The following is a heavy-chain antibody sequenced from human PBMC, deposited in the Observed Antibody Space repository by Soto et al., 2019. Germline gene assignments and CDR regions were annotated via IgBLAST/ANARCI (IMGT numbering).Heavy chain of an antibody. J-gene: IGHJ6*02. V-gene: IGHV3-9*01. CDR1: GFTFDDYA. CDR3: AKVIAGTGAYYYGMDV. Sequence: PGGSLRLSCAASGFTFDDYAMHWVRQAPGKGLEWVSGISWNSGSIGYADSVKGRFTISRDNAKNSLYLQMNSLRAEDTALYYCAKVIAGTGAYYYGMDVWGQGTTVTVS. D-gene: IGHD6-13*01. CDR2: ISWNSGSI.